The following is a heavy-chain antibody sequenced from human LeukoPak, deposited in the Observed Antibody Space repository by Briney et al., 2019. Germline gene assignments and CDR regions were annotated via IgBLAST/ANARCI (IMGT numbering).Heavy chain of an antibody. Sequence: KPSEALSLTCTVSGGSIGTYYWSWVRQSPGTGLEWIGYIYVTGTRYNPYLQSRVTISVDRSRNQFFLRMTAMTAADRAVYYCARHIGGGIEDMDVWGRGTKVTVSS. V-gene: IGHV4-59*08. D-gene: IGHD3-16*02. CDR1: GGSIGTYY. J-gene: IGHJ6*03. CDR3: ARHIGGGIEDMDV. CDR2: IYVTGT.